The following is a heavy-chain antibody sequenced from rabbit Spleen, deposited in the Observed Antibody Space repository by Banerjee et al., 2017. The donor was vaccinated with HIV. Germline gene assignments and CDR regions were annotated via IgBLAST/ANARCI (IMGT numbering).Heavy chain of an antibody. J-gene: IGHJ6*01. CDR1: GFSFNGGYD. Sequence: QSLEESGGGLVQPEGALTLTCKASGFSFNGGYDMCWVRQAPGKGLEWVACAYAGSSGSTYSATWAKGRFTISKTSSTTVTLQMTSLTAADTATYFCARDAGTSFSTYGMDLWGPGTLVTVS. CDR2: AYAGSSGST. CDR3: ARDAGTSFSTYGMDL. D-gene: IGHD8-1*01. V-gene: IGHV1S40*01.